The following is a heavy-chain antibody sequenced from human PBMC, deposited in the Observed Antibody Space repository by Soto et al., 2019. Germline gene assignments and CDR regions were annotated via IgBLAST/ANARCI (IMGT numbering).Heavy chain of an antibody. V-gene: IGHV3-53*02. Sequence: EVQLVETGGGLIQPGGSLRLSCAASGFTVSSNYMNWVRQAPGKGLEWLSIIYSDGTTYYVDSVKGRFTISRDNFKNTLYLQMNNLGVEDTAVYYCAILSNWGQGTLVPVSS. CDR1: GFTVSSNY. CDR2: IYSDGTT. CDR3: AILSN. J-gene: IGHJ4*02. D-gene: IGHD6-6*01.